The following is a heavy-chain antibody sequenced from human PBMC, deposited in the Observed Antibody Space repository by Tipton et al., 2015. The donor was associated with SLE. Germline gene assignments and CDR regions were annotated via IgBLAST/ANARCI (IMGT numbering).Heavy chain of an antibody. J-gene: IGHJ5*02. CDR1: GVSISSASYY. D-gene: IGHD3-22*01. V-gene: IGHV4-61*02. Sequence: TLSLTCTVSGVSISSASYYWNWIRQPAGKGLEWIGRAYTTGSPYYNPSLESRVAISMDTSKNQFSLKLTAVTAADTAVYFCARGELIEGFDPWGQGTLVTVAA. CDR2: AYTTGSP. CDR3: ARGELIEGFDP.